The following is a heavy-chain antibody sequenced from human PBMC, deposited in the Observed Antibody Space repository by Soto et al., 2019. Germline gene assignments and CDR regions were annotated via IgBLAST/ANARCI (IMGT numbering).Heavy chain of an antibody. V-gene: IGHV3-23*01. CDR1: GLTFSIYA. J-gene: IGHJ3*01. Sequence: GGSLRLSFAASGLTFSIYAMSWVLQAPGKGLAWVSAISGSGGTKSYADHATGRFNISRDNSKNTLYMHMNSLRAEDTAVYYCAKEPGYDYAFDVWGQGTLVTVSS. D-gene: IGHD2-2*01. CDR3: AKEPGYDYAFDV. CDR2: ISGSGGTK.